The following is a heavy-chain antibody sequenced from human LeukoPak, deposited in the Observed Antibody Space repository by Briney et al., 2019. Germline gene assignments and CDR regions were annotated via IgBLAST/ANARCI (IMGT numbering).Heavy chain of an antibody. CDR2: IYYSGST. J-gene: IGHJ2*01. Sequence: SETLSLTCTVSGGSISSYYWSWIRQHPGKGLDWIGYIYYSGSTNYNPSLKSRVTISVDTSKNQFSLKLSSVTAADTAVYYCARVYSSSWYGWYFDLWGRGTLVTVSS. CDR3: ARVYSSSWYGWYFDL. CDR1: GGSISSYY. V-gene: IGHV4-59*08. D-gene: IGHD6-13*01.